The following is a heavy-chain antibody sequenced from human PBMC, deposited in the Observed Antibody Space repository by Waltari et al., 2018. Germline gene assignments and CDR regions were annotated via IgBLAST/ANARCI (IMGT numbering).Heavy chain of an antibody. Sequence: EVQLLASGGGLVQPGGSLRLSCAASGFTFRRHAMGWVRQAPGKGLEWVSAISGSGGSTYYADSVKGRFTISRDNSKNTLYLQMNSLRAEDTAVYYCAKGGIIAVAVHWGQGTLVTVSS. J-gene: IGHJ4*02. D-gene: IGHD6-19*01. CDR2: ISGSGGST. V-gene: IGHV3-23*01. CDR3: AKGGIIAVAVH. CDR1: GFTFRRHA.